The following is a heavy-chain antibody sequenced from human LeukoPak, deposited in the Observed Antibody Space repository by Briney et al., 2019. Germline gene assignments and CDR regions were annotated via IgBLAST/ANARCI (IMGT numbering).Heavy chain of an antibody. Sequence: SETLSLTCAVYGGSFSCYYWSWIRQPPGEGLEWIGEINHSGSTNYNPSLKSRVTISVDTSKNQFSLKLSSVTAADTAVYYCARGRTSLRNWGQGTLVTVSS. CDR2: INHSGST. CDR3: ARGRTSLRN. CDR1: GGSFSCYY. V-gene: IGHV4-34*01. J-gene: IGHJ4*02. D-gene: IGHD1-7*01.